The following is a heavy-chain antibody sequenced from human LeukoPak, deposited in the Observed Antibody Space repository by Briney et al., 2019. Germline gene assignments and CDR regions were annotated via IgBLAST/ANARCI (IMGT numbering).Heavy chain of an antibody. Sequence: PSETLSLTCTVSGGTISINSEYWGWIRQPPGKGLEWIGSIYYTGSTYYNPSLKSRVTISVDTSKNQFSLKLSSVTAADTAVYYCARYYYDSSGYYENWFDPWGQGTLVTVSS. CDR3: ARYYYDSSGYYENWFDP. D-gene: IGHD3-22*01. CDR2: IYYTGST. CDR1: GGTISINSEY. J-gene: IGHJ5*02. V-gene: IGHV4-39*07.